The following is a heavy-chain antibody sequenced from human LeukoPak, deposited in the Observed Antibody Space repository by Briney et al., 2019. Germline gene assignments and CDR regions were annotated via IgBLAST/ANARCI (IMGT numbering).Heavy chain of an antibody. Sequence: GASVKVSCKASGGTFSSYAISWVRQAPGQGLEWMGGIIPIFGTANYAQKFQGRVTITADESTSTAYMELSSLRSEDTAVYYCAVKVYSSSSNYYYYYYGMDVWGQGTTVTVSS. CDR1: GGTFSSYA. CDR2: IIPIFGTA. D-gene: IGHD6-6*01. V-gene: IGHV1-69*13. J-gene: IGHJ6*02. CDR3: AVKVYSSSSNYYYYYYGMDV.